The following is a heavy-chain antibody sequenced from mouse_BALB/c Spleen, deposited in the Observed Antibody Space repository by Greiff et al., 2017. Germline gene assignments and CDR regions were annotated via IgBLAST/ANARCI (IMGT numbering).Heavy chain of an antibody. J-gene: IGHJ4*01. CDR1: GYTFTDYA. D-gene: IGHD2-1*01. CDR2: ISTYYGDT. Sequence: VQLQQSGPELVRPGASVKISCKGSGYTFTDYAMHWVKQSHGKSLEWIGVISTYYGDTNYNQKFKGKATLTVDKSSSTAYMEITRFTSEDSAISYCAAWDYGNYGYGMDYWGQGTSVTVSS. V-gene: IGHV1S137*01. CDR3: AAWDYGNYGYGMDY.